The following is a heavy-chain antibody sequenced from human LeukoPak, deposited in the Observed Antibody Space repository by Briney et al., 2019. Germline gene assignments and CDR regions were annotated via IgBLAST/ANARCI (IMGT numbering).Heavy chain of an antibody. CDR2: ISSSSSYI. J-gene: IGHJ5*02. Sequence: PGGSLRLSCAASGFTFSSYSMNWVRQAPGKGLEWVSSISSSSSYIYYADSVKGRFTISTDNAKNSLYLQMNSLRAEDTAVYFCWRNRRSIATRFGFAAWGQGTLVTVSS. V-gene: IGHV3-21*01. CDR1: GFTFSSYS. D-gene: IGHD6-6*01. CDR3: WRNRRSIATRFGFAA.